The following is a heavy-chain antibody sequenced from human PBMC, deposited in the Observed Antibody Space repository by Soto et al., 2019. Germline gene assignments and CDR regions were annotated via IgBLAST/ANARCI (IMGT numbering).Heavy chain of an antibody. D-gene: IGHD1-1*01. CDR1: GFNFIGYT. CDR3: ARDLDQFDP. Sequence: GGSLRLSCEASGFNFIGYTMVWVRQGPGKGLEWLSSISSSSSFIYYADSMKGRLTVSRDNAKNSLYLQMNSLRAEDTAVYYCARDLDQFDPWGQGTLVTVSS. V-gene: IGHV3-21*01. J-gene: IGHJ5*02. CDR2: ISSSSSFI.